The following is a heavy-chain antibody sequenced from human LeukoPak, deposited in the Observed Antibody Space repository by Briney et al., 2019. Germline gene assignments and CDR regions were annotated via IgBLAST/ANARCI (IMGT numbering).Heavy chain of an antibody. D-gene: IGHD3-22*01. CDR3: AKAPRSYDTSGYFDY. CDR1: GFTFDDYA. Sequence: SGGSLRLSCAASGFTFDDYAMHWVRQAPGKGLEWVSGINWNGGSIRYAGSVKGRFTISRDNAKNSLYLQMNSLRAEDTAFYYCAKAPRSYDTSGYFDYWGQGTLVTVSS. V-gene: IGHV3-9*01. J-gene: IGHJ4*02. CDR2: INWNGGSI.